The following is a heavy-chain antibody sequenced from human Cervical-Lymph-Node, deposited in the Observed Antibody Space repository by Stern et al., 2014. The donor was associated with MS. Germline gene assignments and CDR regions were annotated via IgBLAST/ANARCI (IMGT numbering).Heavy chain of an antibody. D-gene: IGHD5-12*01. CDR2: ISGSGTST. Sequence: EVQLLESGGGLVQPGGSLRLSCAASGFTFSSYAMSWVRQAPGKGLEWVSDISGSGTSTYYADSVKGRFTISRDNSKNTLYLQMNSLRAEDTAVYYCANNIVATQDFDYWGQGTLVTVSS. CDR1: GFTFSSYA. CDR3: ANNIVATQDFDY. J-gene: IGHJ4*02. V-gene: IGHV3-23*01.